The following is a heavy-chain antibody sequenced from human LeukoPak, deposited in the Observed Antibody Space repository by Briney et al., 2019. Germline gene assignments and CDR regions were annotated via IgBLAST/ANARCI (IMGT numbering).Heavy chain of an antibody. Sequence: SETLSLTCTVSGGSISSSYYYWGWIRQPPGKGLEWIGSIYYSGSTYYNPSLKSRVTISVDTSKNQFSLKLSSVTAADTAVYYCARDITVPYFDYWGQGTLVTVSS. CDR2: IYYSGST. V-gene: IGHV4-39*07. D-gene: IGHD4-11*01. CDR1: GGSISSSYYY. CDR3: ARDITVPYFDY. J-gene: IGHJ4*02.